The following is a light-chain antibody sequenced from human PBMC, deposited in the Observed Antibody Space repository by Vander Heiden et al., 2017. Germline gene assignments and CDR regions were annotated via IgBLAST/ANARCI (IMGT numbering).Light chain of an antibody. CDR3: SSYTSISTYMV. CDR2: EFR. J-gene: IGLJ2*01. Sequence: SAMTQPASVSGSLGQSITISCPVTSSDVGGYTYVYWYQQHPGKAPKLIIYEFRNRPAGVAIRFSGSKSGNTASLTISELQADDEADYYCSSYTSISTYMVFCGGTKLPVL. CDR1: SSDVGGYTY. V-gene: IGLV2-14*01.